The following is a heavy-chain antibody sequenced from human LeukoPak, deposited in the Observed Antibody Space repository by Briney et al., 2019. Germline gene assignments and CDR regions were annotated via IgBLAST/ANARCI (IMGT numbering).Heavy chain of an antibody. Sequence: PGGSLRLSCRASRFSFSDYDMHWVRQAPGEGLEWVAVISYDGSVKHYADSVRGRFTISRDNSKSTLFLQMNSLRTDDTSVYFCAKFAYNWNAPDGFDMWGQGTMVIVSS. CDR3: AKFAYNWNAPDGFDM. CDR2: ISYDGSVK. D-gene: IGHD1-1*01. J-gene: IGHJ3*02. CDR1: RFSFSDYD. V-gene: IGHV3-30*18.